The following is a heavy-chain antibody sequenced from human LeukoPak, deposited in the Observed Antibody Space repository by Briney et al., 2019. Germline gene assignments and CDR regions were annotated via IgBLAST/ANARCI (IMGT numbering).Heavy chain of an antibody. CDR2: INPNSGGT. CDR1: GYTFTGYY. Sequence: ASVKVSCKASGYTFTGYYMHWVRQAPGQGLEWMGWINPNSGGTNYAQKFQGRVTMTRDTSISTAYMELSRLRSDDTAVYYCARAVFGGSASRNWFDPWGQGTLVTVSS. D-gene: IGHD3-10*01. CDR3: ARAVFGGSASRNWFDP. V-gene: IGHV1-2*02. J-gene: IGHJ5*02.